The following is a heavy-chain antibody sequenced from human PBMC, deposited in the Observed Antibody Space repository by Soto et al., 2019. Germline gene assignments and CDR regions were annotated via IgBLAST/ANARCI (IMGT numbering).Heavy chain of an antibody. J-gene: IGHJ4*02. CDR2: IAYTGIT. V-gene: IGHV4-59*01. CDR1: GGPIRSYY. Sequence: QVQLQESGPRLLKPSETLSLTCSVSGGPIRSYYLSWVRQAPGKGLEWIAYIAYTGITGYHPSLRGRVTISGDTSQNLFSLKMTSVTAADTAVYYCAREGFSGYEALDYWGQGILVTVS. D-gene: IGHD5-12*01. CDR3: AREGFSGYEALDY.